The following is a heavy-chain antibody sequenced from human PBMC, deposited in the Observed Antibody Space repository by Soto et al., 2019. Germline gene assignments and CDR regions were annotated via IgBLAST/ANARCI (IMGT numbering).Heavy chain of an antibody. V-gene: IGHV3-64*01. CDR1: GFTLSGYA. D-gene: IGHD6-6*01. J-gene: IGHJ6*03. Sequence: EVQLAESGGGLAQPGGSLRLCCAASGFTLSGYAMDWVRQAPGKGLEYVSGISSNGVGTYYANSVQGRFTISRDNSKNTVYLQMGRLRPEDMAVYYCARRARPDFYYMDVWGKGTTVTVSS. CDR3: ARRARPDFYYMDV. CDR2: ISSNGVGT.